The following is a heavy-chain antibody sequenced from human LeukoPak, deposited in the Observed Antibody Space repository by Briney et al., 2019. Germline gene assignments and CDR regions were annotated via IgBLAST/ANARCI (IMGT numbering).Heavy chain of an antibody. CDR2: ISTSGSTI. V-gene: IGHV3-48*03. CDR1: GFTFSSYE. D-gene: IGHD6-25*01. Sequence: PGGSLRLSCAASGFTFSSYEMNWVRQAPGKGLDWVSYISTSGSTIYYADSVKGRFTISRDNAKNSLYLQMNSLRAEDTAVYYCARDGLAAATLHWCFDLWGRGTLVTVSS. J-gene: IGHJ2*01. CDR3: ARDGLAAATLHWCFDL.